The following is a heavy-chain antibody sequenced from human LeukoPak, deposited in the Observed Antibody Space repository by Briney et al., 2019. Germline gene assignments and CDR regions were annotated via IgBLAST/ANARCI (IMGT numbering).Heavy chain of an antibody. CDR2: IYYSGST. CDR1: GGSISSGDYY. J-gene: IGHJ4*02. CDR3: ARDGRKKDTAIY. D-gene: IGHD5-18*01. Sequence: PSQTLSLTCTVSGGSISSGDYYWSWIRQPPGKGLECIGYIYYSGSTYYNPSLKSRVTISVDTSKNQFSLKLSSVTAADTAVYYCARDGRKKDTAIYWGQGTLVTVSS. V-gene: IGHV4-30-4*01.